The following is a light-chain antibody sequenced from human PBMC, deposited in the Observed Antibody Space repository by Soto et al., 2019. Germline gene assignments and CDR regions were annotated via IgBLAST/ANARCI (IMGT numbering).Light chain of an antibody. J-gene: IGKJ5*01. Sequence: VLTQSPATLSLSPGERATLSCRATQGIDRWLAWYQQKPGQAPRLLIYGATNRATGISGRFSGSGSGTDFTLTISSLEPEDSAIYYCQERNNWPLITFGQGTRVEIK. CDR2: GAT. CDR3: QERNNWPLIT. V-gene: IGKV3-11*01. CDR1: QGIDRW.